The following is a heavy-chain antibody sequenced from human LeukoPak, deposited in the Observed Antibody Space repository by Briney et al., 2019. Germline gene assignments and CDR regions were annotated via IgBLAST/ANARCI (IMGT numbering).Heavy chain of an antibody. J-gene: IGHJ3*02. V-gene: IGHV3-48*01. CDR3: VRDALSDFWTDYNAFDI. CDR1: GFSFSSYS. Sequence: PGGSLRLSCAVSGFSFSSYSMNWVRQAPGKGLEWVSYISSSSTTIYYPDSVKGRFTISRDNAKSSLYLQMHSLRAGDTAVYCCVRDALSDFWTDYNAFDIWGQGTMVTVSS. CDR2: ISSSSTTI. D-gene: IGHD3/OR15-3a*01.